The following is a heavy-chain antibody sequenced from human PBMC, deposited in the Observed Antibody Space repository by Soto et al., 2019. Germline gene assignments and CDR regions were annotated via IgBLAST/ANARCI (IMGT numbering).Heavy chain of an antibody. CDR2: IYHSGTT. J-gene: IGHJ4*02. CDR1: GGSIINDNYS. D-gene: IGHD2-15*01. CDR3: ARVVPATRYFES. Sequence: SETLSLTCTVSGGSIINDNYSWSWVRQPPGKGLEWIGYIYHSGTTYYNPSLNSRVTISVDGSSNQFSLKLTSVMAADTAVYYCARVVPATRYFESWGQGILVTVSS. V-gene: IGHV4-30-2*01.